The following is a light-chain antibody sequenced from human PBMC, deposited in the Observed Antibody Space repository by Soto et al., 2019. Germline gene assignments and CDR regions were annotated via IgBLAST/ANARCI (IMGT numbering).Light chain of an antibody. CDR2: DAS. Sequence: ETVLTQSPATLSLSPGERATLSCRASQSVDIYLAWYQQKPGQAPGLLIYDASNRATGIPARFSGSGSGTDFTLTISSLEPEDFAVYYCQQRKYWPPLTFGQGTRLEIK. CDR1: QSVDIY. CDR3: QQRKYWPPLT. J-gene: IGKJ5*01. V-gene: IGKV3-11*01.